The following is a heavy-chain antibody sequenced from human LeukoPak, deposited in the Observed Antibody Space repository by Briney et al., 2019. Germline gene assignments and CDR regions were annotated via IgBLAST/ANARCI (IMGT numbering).Heavy chain of an antibody. CDR3: ARLYCGGDCLNDTFDI. Sequence: ASVKVSCKASGYTFTGYYMHRVRQAPGQGLEWMGWINPNSGGTNYAQKFQGRVTMTRDTSISTAYMELSRLRSDDTAVYYCARLYCGGDCLNDTFDIWGQGTMVTVSS. J-gene: IGHJ3*02. D-gene: IGHD2-21*02. V-gene: IGHV1-2*02. CDR2: INPNSGGT. CDR1: GYTFTGYY.